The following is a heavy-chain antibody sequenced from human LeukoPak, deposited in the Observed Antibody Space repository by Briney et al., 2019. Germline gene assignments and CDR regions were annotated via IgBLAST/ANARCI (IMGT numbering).Heavy chain of an antibody. D-gene: IGHD2-2*01. V-gene: IGHV4-34*01. CDR3: ARTGYCSSTSCYDVWFDP. CDR1: GGSFSGYY. J-gene: IGHJ5*02. Sequence: SETLSLTCAVYGGSFSGYYWSWIRHPPGKGLEWVGEINHSGSTNYNPSLKSRVTISVDTSKNQFSLKLSSVTAADTAVYYCARTGYCSSTSCYDVWFDPWGQGTLVTVSS. CDR2: INHSGST.